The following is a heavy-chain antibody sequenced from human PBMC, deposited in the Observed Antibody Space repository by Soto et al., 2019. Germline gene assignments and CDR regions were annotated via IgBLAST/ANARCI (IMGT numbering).Heavy chain of an antibody. D-gene: IGHD3-16*01. CDR3: ARDGGAY. J-gene: IGHJ4*02. Sequence: QVQLVEAGGGVVQPGRSLRLSCAASGFTFSSYAMHWVRRAPGKGLEWMAVMSYDGSNKYYADSVKGRFTISRDNSKNPLDLQMNSLRPEDMALYYCARDGGAYWGQGTLVIVSS. CDR2: MSYDGSNK. V-gene: IGHV3-30-3*01. CDR1: GFTFSSYA.